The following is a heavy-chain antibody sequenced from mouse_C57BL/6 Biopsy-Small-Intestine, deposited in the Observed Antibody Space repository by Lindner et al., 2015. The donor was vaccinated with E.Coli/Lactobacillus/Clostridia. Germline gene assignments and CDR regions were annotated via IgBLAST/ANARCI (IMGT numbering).Heavy chain of an antibody. J-gene: IGHJ2*01. V-gene: IGHV1-80*01. Sequence: VQLQESGAELVKPGASVKISCKASGYAFSSYWMNWVKQRPGKGLEWIGQIYPGDGDTNYNGKFKGKATLTADKSSSTAYMQLSSLTSEDSAVYFCARWGYYYGSSYEGGYWGQGTTLTVSS. D-gene: IGHD1-1*01. CDR3: ARWGYYYGSSYEGGY. CDR2: IYPGDGDT. CDR1: GYAFSSYW.